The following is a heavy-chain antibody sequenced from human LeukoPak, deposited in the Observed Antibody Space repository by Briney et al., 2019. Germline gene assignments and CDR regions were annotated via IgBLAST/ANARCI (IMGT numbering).Heavy chain of an antibody. CDR3: ARLDILTGYDWFDP. J-gene: IGHJ5*02. V-gene: IGHV5-51*01. D-gene: IGHD3-9*01. CDR1: GYSFTSYW. CDR2: IYPGDSDT. Sequence: GESLKISCKGSGYSFTSYWISWVRQMPGKGLEWMGIIYPGDSDTRYSPSFQGQVTISADKSISTAYLQWNSLKASDTAMYYCARLDILTGYDWFDPWGQGTLVTVSS.